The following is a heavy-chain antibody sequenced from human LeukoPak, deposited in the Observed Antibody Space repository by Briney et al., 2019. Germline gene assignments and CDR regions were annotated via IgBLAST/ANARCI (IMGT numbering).Heavy chain of an antibody. CDR1: GYTFTSYG. CDR3: ARNELTTAAKSYYYYMVV. J-gene: IGHJ6*03. D-gene: IGHD1-1*01. V-gene: IGHV1-18*01. Sequence: ASVKVSCKASGYTFTSYGISWVRQAPGQGLGWMGWISAYNGNTNYAQKLQGRVTMTTDTSTSAAYMELRSLRSDDPAVSYCARNELTTAAKSYYYYMVVWGNGTTVTVSS. CDR2: ISAYNGNT.